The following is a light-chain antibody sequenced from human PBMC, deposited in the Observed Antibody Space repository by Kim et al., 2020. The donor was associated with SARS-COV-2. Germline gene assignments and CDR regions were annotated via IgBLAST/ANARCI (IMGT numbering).Light chain of an antibody. Sequence: PGKTARLSGGGKSIGSKSVRWYQQKSGQAPVLVISYDSDRPSGIPERFSGSNSGNTATLIISRVEAGDEADYYCQVWDSSSDHRVVFGGGTQLTVL. CDR3: QVWDSSSDHRVV. CDR1: SIGSKS. V-gene: IGLV3-21*04. CDR2: YDS. J-gene: IGLJ2*01.